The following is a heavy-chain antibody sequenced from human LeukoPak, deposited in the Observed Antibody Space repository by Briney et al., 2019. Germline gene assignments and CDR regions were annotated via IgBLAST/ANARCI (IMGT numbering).Heavy chain of an antibody. CDR1: GGTFSSYA. V-gene: IGHV1-69*05. CDR3: ANMGQRGPGIAAAAEGY. Sequence: SVKVSCKASGGTFSSYAISWVRQAPGQGLEWMGGIIPIFGTANYAQKFQGRVTITTDESTSTAYMELSSLRSEDTAVYYCANMGQRGPGIAAAAEGYWGQGTLVTVSS. J-gene: IGHJ4*02. D-gene: IGHD6-13*01. CDR2: IIPIFGTA.